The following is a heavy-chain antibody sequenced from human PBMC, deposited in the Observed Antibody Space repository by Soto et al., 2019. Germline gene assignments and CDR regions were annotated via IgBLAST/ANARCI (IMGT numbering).Heavy chain of an antibody. CDR1: GFSLSHARMG. D-gene: IGHD4-17*01. Sequence: QVTLKESGPVLVKPTETLTLTCTVSGFSLSHARMGVSWIRQPPGKALEWLAHIFSNDEKSYSPSLKSRLTISKDTSKSQVVLTMTNMDTVDTATYYGARDLRGDDGDSPLGYWGQGTLVTVSS. J-gene: IGHJ4*02. CDR3: ARDLRGDDGDSPLGY. CDR2: IFSNDEK. V-gene: IGHV2-26*01.